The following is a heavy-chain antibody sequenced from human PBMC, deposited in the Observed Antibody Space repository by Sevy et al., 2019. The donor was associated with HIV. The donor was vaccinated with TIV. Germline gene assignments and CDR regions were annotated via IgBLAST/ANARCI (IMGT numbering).Heavy chain of an antibody. CDR2: PSYDGSNK. Sequence: GGSLRLSCAASGFTFSSYAMHWVRRAPGKGLEWVADPSYDGSNKYYADSVKGRFTISRDNSKNTLYLQMNSLRAEDTAVYYCATEGYSSGWHDAFDIWGQGTMVTVSS. CDR3: ATEGYSSGWHDAFDI. D-gene: IGHD6-19*01. V-gene: IGHV3-30-3*01. CDR1: GFTFSSYA. J-gene: IGHJ3*02.